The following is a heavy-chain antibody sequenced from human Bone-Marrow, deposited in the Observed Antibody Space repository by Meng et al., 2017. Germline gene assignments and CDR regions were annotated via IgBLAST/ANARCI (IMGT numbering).Heavy chain of an antibody. D-gene: IGHD2-21*02. CDR2: IYHSGST. CDR3: ARGYCGGDCYIPFDNWFDP. J-gene: IGHJ5*02. V-gene: IGHV4-30-2*01. CDR1: GGCLSSGGYS. Sequence: QLQLQESGSGLVKPSQTLSLTCAGSGGCLSSGGYSWSWIRQPPGKGLEWIGYIYHSGSTYYNPSLKSRVTISVDRSKNQFSLKLSSVTAADTAVYYCARGYCGGDCYIPFDNWFDPWGQGTLVTVSS.